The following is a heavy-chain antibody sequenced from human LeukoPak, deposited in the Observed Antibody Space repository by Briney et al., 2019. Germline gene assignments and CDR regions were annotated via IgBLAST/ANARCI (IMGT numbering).Heavy chain of an antibody. Sequence: GGSLRLSCAASGFTFSAYAMSWVRQAPGKGLEWVSALTLSGTNTHYADSVKGRFTISRDVSKSTLYLQMNTLTAEDTAVYYCAKDTSLRTSYRGYFDFWGQGAPVTVSS. V-gene: IGHV3-23*01. CDR3: AKDTSLRTSYRGYFDF. CDR1: GFTFSAYA. D-gene: IGHD3-16*02. J-gene: IGHJ4*02. CDR2: LTLSGTNT.